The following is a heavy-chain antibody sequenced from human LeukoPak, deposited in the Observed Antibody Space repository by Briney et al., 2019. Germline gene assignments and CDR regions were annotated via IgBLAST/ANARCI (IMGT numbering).Heavy chain of an antibody. Sequence: GRSLRLSCAASGLTFSGYPMHWVRQAPGKGLEWVAVISYDGSEKHYADPVKGRFTISRDNSKNTLYLQMSSLRAEDTAMYYCAREGNSGYYPYWGQGILVTVSS. CDR3: AREGNSGYYPY. CDR1: GLTFSGYP. J-gene: IGHJ4*02. CDR2: ISYDGSEK. V-gene: IGHV3-30-3*01. D-gene: IGHD3-22*01.